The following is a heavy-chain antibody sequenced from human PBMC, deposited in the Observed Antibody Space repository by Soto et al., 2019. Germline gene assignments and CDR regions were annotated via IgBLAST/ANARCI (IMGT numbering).Heavy chain of an antibody. CDR1: GYPFTHYG. V-gene: IGHV1-18*01. CDR2: ISPFNGNT. CDR3: ARDQSFDRTYYYGIDV. Sequence: QVQLVQSGGEVKKPGASVRVSCKSSGYPFTHYGITWIRQAPGQGLEWMGWISPFNGNTNYGQTLQGRVNLTTDTSTSTVFMELRSLTSDDTAVYYCARDQSFDRTYYYGIDVWGQGTTVTVSS. D-gene: IGHD3-16*01. J-gene: IGHJ6*02.